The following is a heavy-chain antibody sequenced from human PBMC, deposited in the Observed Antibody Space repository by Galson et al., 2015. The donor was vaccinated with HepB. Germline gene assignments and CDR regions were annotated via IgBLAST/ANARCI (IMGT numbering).Heavy chain of an antibody. CDR3: ARSRSGYEWGDFDY. V-gene: IGHV1-69*04. Sequence: SVKVSCKASGGTFSNYAINWVRQAPGQGLQWMGRIIPLVGIPKYSEKFQGRVTITADKSTSTVYTELSSLRSEDTAVYYCARSRSGYEWGDFDYWGQGTLVTVSS. D-gene: IGHD5-12*01. CDR1: GGTFSNYA. CDR2: IIPLVGIP. J-gene: IGHJ4*02.